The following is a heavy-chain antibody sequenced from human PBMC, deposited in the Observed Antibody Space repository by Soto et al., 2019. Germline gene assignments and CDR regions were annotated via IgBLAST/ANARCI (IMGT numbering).Heavy chain of an antibody. J-gene: IGHJ6*02. CDR1: GVTSSSYS. CDR3: ARDRVSGSYSDYYYGMDV. D-gene: IGHD1-26*01. Sequence: GGSLRLSCAASGVTSSSYSMHWVRQAPGKGLEWVAVISYDGSNKYYADSVKGRFTISRDNSKNTLYLQMNSLRAEDTAVYYCARDRVSGSYSDYYYGMDVWGQGTTVTVSS. CDR2: ISYDGSNK. V-gene: IGHV3-30-3*01.